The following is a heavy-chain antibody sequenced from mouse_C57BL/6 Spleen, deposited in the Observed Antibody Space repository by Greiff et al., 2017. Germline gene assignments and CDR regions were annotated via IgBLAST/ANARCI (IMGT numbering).Heavy chain of an antibody. V-gene: IGHV1-72*01. CDR2: IYPNSGGT. Sequence: QVQLQQPGAELVKPGASVKLSCKASGYTFTSYWMHWVKQRPGRGLEWIGRIYPNSGGTKYNEKFKSKATLTVDKPSSTAYMQLSSLTSEDSAVYSCARIPSYYGSSYYYFDYWGQGTTLTVSS. CDR3: ARIPSYYGSSYYYFDY. CDR1: GYTFTSYW. J-gene: IGHJ2*01. D-gene: IGHD1-1*01.